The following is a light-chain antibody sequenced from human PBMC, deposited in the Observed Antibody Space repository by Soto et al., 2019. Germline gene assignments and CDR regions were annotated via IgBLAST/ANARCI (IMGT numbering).Light chain of an antibody. CDR3: SSYTRSNSYV. CDR2: DVT. CDR1: SSDVGSYNY. J-gene: IGLJ1*01. Sequence: LTQPASVSGSPGQWTTISCTGTSSDVGSYNYVSWYQHHPGKAPKLVIYDVTNRPSGVSNRFSGSKSGNTASLTISGLQTEDEADYYCSSYTRSNSYVFGTGTKLTVL. V-gene: IGLV2-14*03.